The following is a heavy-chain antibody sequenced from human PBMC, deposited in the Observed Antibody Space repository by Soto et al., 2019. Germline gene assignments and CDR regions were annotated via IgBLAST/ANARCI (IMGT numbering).Heavy chain of an antibody. CDR3: ARHFDYYGSGSYDSQIDY. Sequence: SETLSLTCTVSGGSISSSSYYWGWIRQPPGKGLEWIGSIYYSGSTYYNPSLKSRVTISVDTSKNQFSLKLSSVTAADTAVYYCARHFDYYGSGSYDSQIDYWGQGTLVTVSS. CDR2: IYYSGST. J-gene: IGHJ4*02. D-gene: IGHD3-10*01. CDR1: GGSISSSSYY. V-gene: IGHV4-39*01.